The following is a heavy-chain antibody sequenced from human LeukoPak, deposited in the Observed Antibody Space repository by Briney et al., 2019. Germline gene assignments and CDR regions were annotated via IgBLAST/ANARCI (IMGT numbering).Heavy chain of an antibody. Sequence: GGSLRLSCAASGFTFSSYAMHWVRQAPGKGLEWVTVISYDGSNKYYADSVKGRFTISRDNSKNTLYLQTNSLRAEDTAVYYCARTPSSNWYYFDYWGQGTLVTVSS. CDR2: ISYDGSNK. J-gene: IGHJ4*02. CDR3: ARTPSSNWYYFDY. CDR1: GFTFSSYA. D-gene: IGHD6-13*01. V-gene: IGHV3-30-3*01.